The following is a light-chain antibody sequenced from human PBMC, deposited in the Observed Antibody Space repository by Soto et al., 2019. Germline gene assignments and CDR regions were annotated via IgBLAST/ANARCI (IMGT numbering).Light chain of an antibody. CDR1: QTVLYNSNNKNY. CDR3: QQYYSTPLT. V-gene: IGKV4-1*01. CDR2: WAS. J-gene: IGKJ4*01. Sequence: DSVMTQSPDSLAVSLGERATLNCKSSQTVLYNSNNKNYLAWYQQKPGQPPKLLIYWASTRESGVPDRFSGSGSGTDFTLTISSLQAEDVAVYYCQQYYSTPLTFGRGTKVDIK.